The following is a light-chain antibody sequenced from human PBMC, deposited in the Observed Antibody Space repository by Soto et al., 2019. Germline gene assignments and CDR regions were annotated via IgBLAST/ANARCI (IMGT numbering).Light chain of an antibody. CDR2: KTS. Sequence: DIHMTQSPSTLSASVGDRVIITCRASQSISLWVAWYQQKPGRAPNLLIYKTSSLETGVPSRFSGSGSGTEFTLTISSLQPDDFATYYCQHYKDYSWTFGQGTKVEVK. CDR1: QSISLW. CDR3: QHYKDYSWT. J-gene: IGKJ1*01. V-gene: IGKV1-5*03.